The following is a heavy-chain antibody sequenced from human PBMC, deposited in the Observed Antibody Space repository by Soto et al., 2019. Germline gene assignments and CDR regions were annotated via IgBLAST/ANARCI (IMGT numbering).Heavy chain of an antibody. V-gene: IGHV3-7*01. CDR2: IKQDGSEK. D-gene: IGHD3-3*01. CDR1: GFTFSSYW. Sequence: PGGSLRLSCAASGFTFSSYWMSWVRQAPGKGLEWVANIKQDGSEKYYVDSVKGRFTISRDNAKNSLYLQMNSLRAEDTAVYYCARGITIFGVVIPNYWGQGTLVTVSS. CDR3: ARGITIFGVVIPNY. J-gene: IGHJ4*02.